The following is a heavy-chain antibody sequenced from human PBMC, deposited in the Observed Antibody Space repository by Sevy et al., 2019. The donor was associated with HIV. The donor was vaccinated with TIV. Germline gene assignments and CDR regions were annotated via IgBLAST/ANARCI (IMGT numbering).Heavy chain of an antibody. Sequence: GGSLRLSCAVSGFSFDSYGMTWVRQAPGKGLEWVSGISGSGTRTYYADSVKGRFSISRDNSKNRLYLQMNSLRSEDTAKYCGGKGGGGHYDPDEIGYYFYYYNMDVWGKGTTVTVSS. V-gene: IGHV3-23*01. CDR2: ISGSGTRT. D-gene: IGHD3-22*01. CDR1: GFSFDSYG. J-gene: IGHJ6*03. CDR3: GKGGGGHYDPDEIGYYFYYYNMDV.